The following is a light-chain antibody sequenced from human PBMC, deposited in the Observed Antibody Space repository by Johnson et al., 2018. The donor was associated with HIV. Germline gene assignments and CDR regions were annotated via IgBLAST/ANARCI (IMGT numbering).Light chain of an antibody. Sequence: QSVLTQPPSVSAAPGQKVTISCSGSSSNIGNNYVSWYQQLPGAAPKLLIFVNDKRPSGIPDRFSGSKSGTSATLGITGLQTGDEADYYCETWDSSLSGVFGTGTKVTVL. J-gene: IGLJ1*01. CDR2: VND. CDR1: SSNIGNNY. CDR3: ETWDSSLSGV. V-gene: IGLV1-51*01.